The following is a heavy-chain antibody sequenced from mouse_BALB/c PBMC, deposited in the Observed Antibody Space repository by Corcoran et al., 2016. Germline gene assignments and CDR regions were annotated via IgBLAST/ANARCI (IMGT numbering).Heavy chain of an antibody. J-gene: IGHJ4*01. CDR1: GYTFTNYG. CDR2: INTYTGEP. Sequence: QIQLVQSGPELKKPGETVKISCKASGYTFTNYGMNWVKQAPGKGLKWMGWINTYTGEPTYADDFKGRFAFSLETSASTASLQINNLKNEYTVTDCWAREPYAMDYWGQGTSVTVSS. CDR3: AREPYAMDY. V-gene: IGHV9-3-1*01.